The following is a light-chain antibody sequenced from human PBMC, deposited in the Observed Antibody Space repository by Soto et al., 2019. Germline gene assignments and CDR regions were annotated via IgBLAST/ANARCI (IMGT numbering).Light chain of an antibody. CDR3: QQYGSSPLT. CDR2: GAS. J-gene: IGKJ4*01. CDR1: QSLRSSS. Sequence: EIVLTQSPGTLSVSPGERATLSCRASQSLRSSSLAWYQQRLGQAPRLLIYGASRRATGIPDRFSGSGSGTDFILTISRLEPEDFAVYYCQQYGSSPLTFGGGTKVEIK. V-gene: IGKV3-20*01.